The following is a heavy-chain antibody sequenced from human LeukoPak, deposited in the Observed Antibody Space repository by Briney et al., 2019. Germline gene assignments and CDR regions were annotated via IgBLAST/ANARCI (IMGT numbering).Heavy chain of an antibody. D-gene: IGHD1-26*01. CDR3: ARREHEVSYYFDY. CDR2: INHSGST. J-gene: IGHJ4*02. CDR1: GGSFSGYY. Sequence: PSETLSLTCAVYGGSFSGYYWSWIRQPPGKGLEWIGEINHSGSTNYNPSLKSRVTISVDTSKNQFSLKLSSVTAADTAVYYCARREHEVSYYFDYWGQGTLVTVSS. V-gene: IGHV4-34*01.